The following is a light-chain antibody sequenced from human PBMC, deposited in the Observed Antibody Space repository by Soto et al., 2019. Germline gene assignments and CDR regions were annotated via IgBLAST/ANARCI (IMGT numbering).Light chain of an antibody. CDR2: GNT. J-gene: IGLJ3*02. CDR3: HCYDTTVRGSV. CDR1: AANIGANYD. V-gene: IGLV1-40*01. Sequence: QPVLTQPPSVSGAPGQRVSISCSGSAANIGANYDVHWYQQLPGAAPKLLIFGNTNRRSGVPDRFSGSKSGTSAFLAISGLQAEDEADYYCHCYDTTVRGSVFGGGTKLTVL.